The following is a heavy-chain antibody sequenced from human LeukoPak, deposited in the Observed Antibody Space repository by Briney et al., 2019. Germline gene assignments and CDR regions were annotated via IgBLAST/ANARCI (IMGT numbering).Heavy chain of an antibody. Sequence: ASVKVSCKASGYIFIGYYIHWVRQAPGQGLEWMGWINPKSGGTNYGQNFQGRVTMTRDTSISTGYMELDRLTSDDTAVYYCGAGQLWSCDYWGQGALVTVSS. J-gene: IGHJ4*02. V-gene: IGHV1-2*02. CDR2: INPKSGGT. CDR1: GYIFIGYY. CDR3: GAGQLWSCDY. D-gene: IGHD3-3*01.